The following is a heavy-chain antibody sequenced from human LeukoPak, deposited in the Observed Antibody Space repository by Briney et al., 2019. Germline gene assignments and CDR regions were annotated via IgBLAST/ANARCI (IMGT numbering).Heavy chain of an antibody. J-gene: IGHJ4*02. Sequence: PSETLSLTCTVSGGSISSHYWSWIRQPPGKGLEWIGYIYYSGSTNYNPSLKSRVTISVDTSKNQFSLKLSSVTAADTAVYYCARGVGEGYSYSKWGQGTLVTVSS. V-gene: IGHV4-59*11. CDR1: GGSISSHY. D-gene: IGHD5-18*01. CDR3: ARGVGEGYSYSK. CDR2: IYYSGST.